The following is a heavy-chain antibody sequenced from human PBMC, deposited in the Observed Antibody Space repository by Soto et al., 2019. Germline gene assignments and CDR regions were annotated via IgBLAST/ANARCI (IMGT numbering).Heavy chain of an antibody. Sequence: PSETLSLTCAVSGGSIDTPNWWSWYRQPPGKGLEWIGEVYPSGSSNRNPSLNSRVTISLDTSSNHFSLKLTSLTAADTAIYYCAREGFDHRTDSWGQGIPVTVSS. V-gene: IGHV4-4*02. CDR2: VYPSGSS. J-gene: IGHJ4*02. CDR1: GGSIDTPNW. CDR3: AREGFDHRTDS.